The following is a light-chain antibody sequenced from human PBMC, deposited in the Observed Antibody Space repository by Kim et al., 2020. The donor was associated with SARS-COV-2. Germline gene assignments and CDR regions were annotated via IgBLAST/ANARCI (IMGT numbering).Light chain of an antibody. CDR1: SSDVGAYNR. CDR2: EVA. CDR3: SSHTGNSYV. V-gene: IGLV2-18*02. J-gene: IGLJ1*01. Sequence: PGQSVTISCTGTSSDVGAYNRGSWYRQAPGTAPRLVIYEVANRPSGVPDRFSGSKSGNTASLTISGLQAEDEADYFCSSHTGNSYVFGTGTKVTVL.